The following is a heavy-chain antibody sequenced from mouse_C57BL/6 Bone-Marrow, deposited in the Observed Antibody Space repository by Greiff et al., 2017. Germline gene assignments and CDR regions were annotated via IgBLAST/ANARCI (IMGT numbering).Heavy chain of an antibody. D-gene: IGHD1-1*01. CDR1: GFSLTSYG. CDR3: ARSRHYYGSSYWYFDV. J-gene: IGHJ1*03. CDR2: IWSGGST. V-gene: IGHV2-2*01. Sequence: QVQLQQSGPGLVQPSQSLSITCTVSGFSLTSYGVHWVRQSPGKGLELLGVIWSGGSTDYNAAFISRLSISKDNSKSQVFFKMNSLQADDTAIYYCARSRHYYGSSYWYFDVWGTGTTVTVSS.